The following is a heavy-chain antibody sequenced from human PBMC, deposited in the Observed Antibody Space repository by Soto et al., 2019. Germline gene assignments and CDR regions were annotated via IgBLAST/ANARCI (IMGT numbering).Heavy chain of an antibody. CDR1: GGSFSGYY. J-gene: IGHJ4*02. CDR2: INHSGST. CDR3: ARKNQMGSYDFWSGYYYPNYFDY. Sequence: SETLSLTCAVYGGSFSGYYWSWIRQPQGKGLEWIGEINHSGSTNYNPSLKSRVTISVDTSKNQFSLKLSSVTAADTAVYYCARKNQMGSYDFWSGYYYPNYFDYWGQGTLVTVSS. V-gene: IGHV4-34*01. D-gene: IGHD3-3*01.